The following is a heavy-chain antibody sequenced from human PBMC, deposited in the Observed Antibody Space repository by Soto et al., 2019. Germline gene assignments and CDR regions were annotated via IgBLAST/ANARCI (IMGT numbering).Heavy chain of an antibody. CDR1: GGSISSYY. CDR3: ARDDGSSSSYYYYYGMDV. J-gene: IGHJ6*02. D-gene: IGHD6-13*01. Sequence: SETLSLTCTVSGGSISSYYWSWIRQPPGKGLEWIGYIYYSGSTNYNPSLKSRVTISVDTSKNQFSLKLSSVTAADTAVYYCARDDGSSSSYYYYYGMDVWGQGTTVTVSS. CDR2: IYYSGST. V-gene: IGHV4-59*01.